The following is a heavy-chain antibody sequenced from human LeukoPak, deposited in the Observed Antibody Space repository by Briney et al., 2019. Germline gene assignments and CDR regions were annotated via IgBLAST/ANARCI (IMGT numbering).Heavy chain of an antibody. CDR1: GFTFSSYG. CDR3: AKDLDTMVRGVTHAFDI. V-gene: IGHV3-30*18. Sequence: GRSLRLSCAASGFTFSSYGMHWVRKAPGKGLEGVAVISYDGSNKYYADSVKGRFTISRDNSKNTLYLQMNSLRAEDTAVYYCAKDLDTMVRGVTHAFDIWGQGTMVTVSS. D-gene: IGHD3-10*01. J-gene: IGHJ3*02. CDR2: ISYDGSNK.